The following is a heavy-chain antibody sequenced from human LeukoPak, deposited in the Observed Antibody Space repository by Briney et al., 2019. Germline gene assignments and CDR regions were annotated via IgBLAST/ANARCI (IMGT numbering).Heavy chain of an antibody. CDR2: ISGSGGRT. V-gene: IGHV3-23*01. Sequence: PGGSLRLSCAASGFTFSSYAMSWVRQAPGKGLEWVSAISGSGGRTLYADSVKGRFTTSRDNSKNMVYLEMNSLRVEDTAVYYCGKDSYVGVNWFDPRGQGTLVTVSS. CDR3: GKDSYVGVNWFDP. J-gene: IGHJ5*02. CDR1: GFTFSSYA. D-gene: IGHD1-26*01.